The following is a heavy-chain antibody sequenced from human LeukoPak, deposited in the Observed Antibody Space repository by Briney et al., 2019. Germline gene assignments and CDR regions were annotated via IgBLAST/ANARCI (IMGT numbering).Heavy chain of an antibody. CDR2: ISAYNGNT. V-gene: IGHV1-18*01. J-gene: IGHJ5*02. D-gene: IGHD3-10*01. CDR1: GYTFTSYG. CDR3: VRGYGVTMVRGALNWFDP. Sequence: GASVKVSCKASGYTFTSYGISWVRQAPGQGLEWMGWISAYNGNTNYAQKLQGRVTMTTDTSTSTAYMELRSLRSDDTAVYYCVRGYGVTMVRGALNWFDPWGQGTLVTVSS.